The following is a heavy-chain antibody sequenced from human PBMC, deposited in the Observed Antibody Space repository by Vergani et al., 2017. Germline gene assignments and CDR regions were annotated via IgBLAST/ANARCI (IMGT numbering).Heavy chain of an antibody. J-gene: IGHJ4*02. CDR3: ARLPRGLRGMSLEY. D-gene: IGHD3-10*01. CDR1: GYTFTNYW. Sequence: EVQLVQSGAELKKPGESVKISCETSGYTFTNYWVAWVRQRPGKGLEWMGLIFPGDADTRYSPSFEGQVTISADTSTSTAYVQWPSLKASDTAVYFCARLPRGLRGMSLEYWGQGTLVTVSS. CDR2: IFPGDADT. V-gene: IGHV5-51*01.